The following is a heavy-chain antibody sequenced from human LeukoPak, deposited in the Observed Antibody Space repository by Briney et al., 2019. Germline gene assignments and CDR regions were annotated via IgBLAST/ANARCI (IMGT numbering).Heavy chain of an antibody. Sequence: SETLTLSCTVYGGTFSGYYWSWIRQPPGKGLEWIGGINHNGSGNYNPSLKNRVTISVDTSKNQFSLKLSSVTAADTAVYYCAMGGPEGDTGAGFLNDYWGQGTLVTVSS. CDR2: INHNGSG. J-gene: IGHJ4*02. CDR3: AMGGPEGDTGAGFLNDY. V-gene: IGHV4-34*08. CDR1: GGTFSGYY. D-gene: IGHD6-19*01.